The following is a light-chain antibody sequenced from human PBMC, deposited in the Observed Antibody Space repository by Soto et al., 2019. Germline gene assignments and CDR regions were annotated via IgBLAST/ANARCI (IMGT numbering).Light chain of an antibody. Sequence: DIRMTQSPSSLSASVGDRVTISCRASQTVTRYLHWYRQKPGKAPELLIHTVSTLQSGVPSRFSGSGSGTDFTLTISGLRPEDSATYYCQQSDSSPHTFGQGTKVQIK. CDR1: QTVTRY. J-gene: IGKJ1*01. V-gene: IGKV1-39*01. CDR3: QQSDSSPHT. CDR2: TVS.